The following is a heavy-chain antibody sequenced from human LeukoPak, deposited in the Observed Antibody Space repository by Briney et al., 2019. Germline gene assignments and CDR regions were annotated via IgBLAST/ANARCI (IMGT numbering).Heavy chain of an antibody. D-gene: IGHD6-19*01. CDR1: SGSFSGYY. J-gene: IGHJ6*02. CDR3: AKDLTAVAGIYYYGMDV. V-gene: IGHV4-34*01. CDR2: MSHTGAT. Sequence: SETLSLTCAVFSGSFSGYYWSWIRQSPEKGLEWIGEMSHTGATNYNPSLKSRVTVSVDTSKKQFSLNLRSVTAEDTAVYYCAKDLTAVAGIYYYGMDVWGQGTTVTVSS.